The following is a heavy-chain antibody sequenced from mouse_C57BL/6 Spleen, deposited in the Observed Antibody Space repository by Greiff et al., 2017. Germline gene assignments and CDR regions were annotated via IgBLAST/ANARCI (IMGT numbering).Heavy chain of an antibody. CDR3: AKNLVCYGYDVAVTAD. V-gene: IGHV2-5*01. CDR1: GFTLTSSG. D-gene: IGHD2-2*01. Sequence: QVQLQQSGPGLVQPSQTLSISCTASGFTLTSSGVHWVRQSPGKGLEWLGVICRGGGTANNAAFMSRQSTTKDNSSSHAFFTMNSQQAGDTAIYYGAKNLVCYGYDVAVTADWGQGTSVTVSS. J-gene: IGHJ4*01. CDR2: ICRGGGT.